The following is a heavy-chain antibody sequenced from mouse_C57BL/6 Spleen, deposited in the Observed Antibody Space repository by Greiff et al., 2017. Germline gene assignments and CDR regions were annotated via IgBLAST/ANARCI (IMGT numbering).Heavy chain of an antibody. V-gene: IGHV1-19*01. D-gene: IGHD3-1*01. Sequence: VQLKQSGPVLVKPGASVKMSCKASGYTFTDYYMNWVKQSHGKSLEWIGVINPYNGGTSYNQKFKGKATLTVDKSSSTAYMVLNSLTSEDSAVNYCARGGLPPYAMDYWGQGTSVTVSS. CDR2: INPYNGGT. CDR3: ARGGLPPYAMDY. J-gene: IGHJ4*01. CDR1: GYTFTDYY.